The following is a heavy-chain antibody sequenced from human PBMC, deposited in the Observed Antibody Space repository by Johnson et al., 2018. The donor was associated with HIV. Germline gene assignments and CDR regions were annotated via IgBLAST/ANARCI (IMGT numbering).Heavy chain of an antibody. D-gene: IGHD4-17*01. CDR2: ISRSGSTI. Sequence: QVQLVESGGGLVKPGGSLRLSCAAFGFTFSDYYMSWIRQAPGKGLEWVSYISRSGSTIYYGDSVKGRFTISRDNAKNSLYLQMNSLRAEDTAVYYCTADRTYGDGGGGTKHAFDIWGQGTMVTVSS. CDR1: GFTFSDYY. V-gene: IGHV3-11*04. CDR3: TADRTYGDGGGGTKHAFDI. J-gene: IGHJ3*02.